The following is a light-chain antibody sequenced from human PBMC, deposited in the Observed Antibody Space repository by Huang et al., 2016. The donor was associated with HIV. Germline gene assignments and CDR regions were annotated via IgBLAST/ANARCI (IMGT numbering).Light chain of an antibody. CDR2: DAS. Sequence: EIVLTQSPATLSLSPGERATLSCRASQSVSSYLAWYQQKPGQAPRLLIYDASNRATGIPARFSGSGSGTDFTLTISSLAPEDCAVYYCQQRSNWPGITFGPGTKVDIK. J-gene: IGKJ3*01. CDR1: QSVSSY. CDR3: QQRSNWPGIT. V-gene: IGKV3-11*01.